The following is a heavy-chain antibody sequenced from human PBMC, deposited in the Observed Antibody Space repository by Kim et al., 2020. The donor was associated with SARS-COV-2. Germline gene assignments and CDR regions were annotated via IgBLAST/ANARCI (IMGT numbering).Heavy chain of an antibody. CDR2: IDSSSSYI. V-gene: IGHV3-21*01. CDR3: AKDPSTDYNYGMDV. CDR1: GFTFSYYS. J-gene: IGHJ6*02. Sequence: GGSLRLSCAASGFTFSYYSMNWVRQAPGKGLEWVSSIDSSSSYIYYADSVKGRFTTSRDNAKNSLYLQMNSLRAEDPAVYYCAKDPSTDYNYGMDVWGRGTTVTVSS.